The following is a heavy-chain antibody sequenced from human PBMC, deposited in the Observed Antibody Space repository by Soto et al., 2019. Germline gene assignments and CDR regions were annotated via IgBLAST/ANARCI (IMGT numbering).Heavy chain of an antibody. J-gene: IGHJ6*02. CDR2: IYSGGST. CDR3: ARDFGYSYGFYYYGMDV. D-gene: IGHD5-18*01. V-gene: IGHV3-53*01. CDR1: GFTSVV. Sequence: PGGSLRLSCAASGFTSVVPDFVRQAPGKGLEWVSVIYSGGSTYYADSVKGRFTISRDNSKNTLYLQMNSLRAEDTAVYYCARDFGYSYGFYYYGMDVWGQGTTVTVSS.